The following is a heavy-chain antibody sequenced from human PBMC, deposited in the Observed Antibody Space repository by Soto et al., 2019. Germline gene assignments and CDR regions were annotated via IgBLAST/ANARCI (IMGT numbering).Heavy chain of an antibody. Sequence: GGSLRLSCAASGFTFGSYEMNWFRQAPGKGLEWVSYISSSGSTIYYADSVKGRFTISRDNAKNSLYLQMNSLRTEDTAVYYCARDIFGEWYYYYYGMDVWGQGTTVTVSS. CDR1: GFTFGSYE. CDR2: ISSSGSTI. D-gene: IGHD3-10*02. V-gene: IGHV3-48*03. CDR3: ARDIFGEWYYYYYGMDV. J-gene: IGHJ6*02.